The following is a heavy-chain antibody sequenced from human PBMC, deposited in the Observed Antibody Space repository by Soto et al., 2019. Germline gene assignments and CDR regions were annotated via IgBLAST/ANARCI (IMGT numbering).Heavy chain of an antibody. Sequence: PSETLSLTCTVSGGSISSYYWSWIRQPPGKGLEWIGYIYYSGSTNYNPSLKSRVTISVDTSKNQFSLKLSSVTAADTAVYYCARANYDFWSGYGPLYNWFDPWGQGTLVNVSP. CDR2: IYYSGST. CDR1: GGSISSYY. J-gene: IGHJ5*02. D-gene: IGHD3-3*01. V-gene: IGHV4-59*01. CDR3: ARANYDFWSGYGPLYNWFDP.